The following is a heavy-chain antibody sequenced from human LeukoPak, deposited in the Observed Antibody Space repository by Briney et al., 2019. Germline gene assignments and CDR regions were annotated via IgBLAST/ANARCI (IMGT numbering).Heavy chain of an antibody. D-gene: IGHD3-10*01. CDR1: GFTFSNYW. CDR3: ARVSYYGSGSYFLLNGAFDI. Sequence: GGSLRLSCAASGFTFSNYWMSWVRQAPGKGLEWVANIKQDGSKKYYVDSVKGRFTISRDNAKNSLYLQMNSLRAEDTAVYYCARVSYYGSGSYFLLNGAFDIWGQGTMVTVSS. J-gene: IGHJ3*02. V-gene: IGHV3-7*01. CDR2: IKQDGSKK.